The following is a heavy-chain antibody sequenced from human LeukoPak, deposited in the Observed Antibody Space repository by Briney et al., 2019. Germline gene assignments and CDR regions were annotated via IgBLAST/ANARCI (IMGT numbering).Heavy chain of an antibody. V-gene: IGHV3-23*01. CDR3: AKEPIAAAGTGWYFDY. D-gene: IGHD6-13*01. Sequence: GGSLRLSCAASGFTFSSSAMSWVRQAPGKGLEWVSTISDNGGSTYYADSVKGRFTISRDNSKNTLYLQMNSLRAEDTAVYYCAKEPIAAAGTGWYFDYWGQGTLVTVSS. CDR1: GFTFSSSA. CDR2: ISDNGGST. J-gene: IGHJ4*02.